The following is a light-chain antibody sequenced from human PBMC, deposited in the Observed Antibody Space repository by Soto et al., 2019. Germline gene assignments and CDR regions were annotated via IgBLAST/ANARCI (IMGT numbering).Light chain of an antibody. CDR1: SSDVGGYNY. CDR2: DVS. V-gene: IGLV2-14*01. Sequence: QSVLTQPASVSGSPGQSIASSCTGTSSDVGGYNYVSWYQQHPGKTPNLMIYDVSNRPSGVSNRFSGSKSGNTASLTISGLQAEDEADYYCSSYTSSRTWVFGGGTQLTVL. CDR3: SSYTSSRTWV. J-gene: IGLJ3*02.